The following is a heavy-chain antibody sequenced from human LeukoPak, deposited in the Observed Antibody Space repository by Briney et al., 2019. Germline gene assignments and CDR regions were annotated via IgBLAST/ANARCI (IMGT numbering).Heavy chain of an antibody. J-gene: IGHJ6*03. D-gene: IGHD1-26*01. CDR1: GFTFSSHG. CDR3: ARDPYSGSYGNYFMDV. V-gene: IGHV3-23*01. Sequence: GGTLRLSCAASGFTFSSHGMSWVRQAPGKGLEWVSAISGSSDNTYYADSVQGRFIISRDNSKNTLYLQMSSLRAEDTAVYYCARDPYSGSYGNYFMDVWGKGTTVTISS. CDR2: ISGSSDNT.